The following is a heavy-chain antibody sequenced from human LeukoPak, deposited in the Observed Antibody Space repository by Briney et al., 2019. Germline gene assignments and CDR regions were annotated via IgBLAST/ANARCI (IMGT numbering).Heavy chain of an antibody. D-gene: IGHD4-17*01. Sequence: PGGSLRLSCAASGFTFSSYAMHWVRQAPGKGLEWVAVISYGGSNKYYADSVKGRFTISRDNSKNSLYLQMNSLRDEDTAVYYCARGYYGDYVVDYWGQGTLVTVSS. CDR1: GFTFSSYA. CDR3: ARGYYGDYVVDY. J-gene: IGHJ4*02. CDR2: ISYGGSNK. V-gene: IGHV3-30*04.